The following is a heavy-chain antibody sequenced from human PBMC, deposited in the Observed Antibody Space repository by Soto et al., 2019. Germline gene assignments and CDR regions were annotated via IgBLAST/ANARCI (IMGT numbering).Heavy chain of an antibody. CDR1: GFTFSSYA. J-gene: IGHJ6*02. Sequence: PGGSLRLSCAASGFTFSSYAMHWVRQAPGKGPEWVAVISYDGSNKYYADSVKGRFTISRDNSKNTLYLQMNSLRAEDTAVYYCARGLKPGYSYGYHSYYYGMDVWGQGTTVTVSS. CDR2: ISYDGSNK. CDR3: ARGLKPGYSYGYHSYYYGMDV. V-gene: IGHV3-30-3*01. D-gene: IGHD5-18*01.